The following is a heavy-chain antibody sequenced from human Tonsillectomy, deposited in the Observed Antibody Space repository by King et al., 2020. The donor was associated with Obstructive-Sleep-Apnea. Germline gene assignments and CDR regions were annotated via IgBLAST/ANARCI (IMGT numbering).Heavy chain of an antibody. CDR3: GKDKAGDLDY. V-gene: IGHV3-9*01. D-gene: IGHD6-19*01. Sequence: VQLVESGGGLVQPGRSLRLSCAGSGFSFDHYAFHWVRQAPGKGLEWVSGITVHSRMIGYADSVKGRFTISRDDAKNFVYLQMNSLRPEDTALYYCGKDKAGDLDYWGQGTLVTVSS. CDR1: GFSFDHYA. CDR2: ITVHSRMI. J-gene: IGHJ4*02.